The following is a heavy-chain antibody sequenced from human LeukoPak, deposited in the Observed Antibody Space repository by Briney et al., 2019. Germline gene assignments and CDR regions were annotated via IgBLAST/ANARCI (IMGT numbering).Heavy chain of an antibody. CDR1: GGSFSGYY. CDR2: INHSGST. CDR3: ARGRAHYYDSSGYYLTYYYYYYMDV. J-gene: IGHJ6*03. V-gene: IGHV4-34*01. D-gene: IGHD3-22*01. Sequence: SETLSLTCAVYGGSFSGYYWSWIRQPPGKGPERIREINHSGSTNYNPSLKSRVTISVDTSKNQFSLKLSSVTAADTAVYYCARGRAHYYDSSGYYLTYYYYYYMDVWGKGTTVTVSS.